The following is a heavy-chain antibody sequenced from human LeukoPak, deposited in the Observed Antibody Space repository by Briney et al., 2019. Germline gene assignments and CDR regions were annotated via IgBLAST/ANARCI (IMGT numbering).Heavy chain of an antibody. V-gene: IGHV3-48*04. Sequence: GGSLRLSCAASGFTFSSYSMNWVRQAPGKGLEWVSYTSSSGSSIYYADSVKGRFTISRDNAKNSLYLQMNSLRVEGTAVYYCARVGYSSGWNGFDIWGQGTMVTVSS. D-gene: IGHD6-19*01. J-gene: IGHJ3*02. CDR2: TSSSGSSI. CDR3: ARVGYSSGWNGFDI. CDR1: GFTFSSYS.